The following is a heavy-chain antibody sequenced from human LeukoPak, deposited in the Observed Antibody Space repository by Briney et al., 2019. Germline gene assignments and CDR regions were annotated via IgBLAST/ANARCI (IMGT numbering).Heavy chain of an antibody. CDR1: GGSFSGYY. Sequence: SETLSLTCAVYGGSFSGYYWSWIRQPPGKGLEWIGEINHSGSTNYNPSLKSRVTISVDTSKNQFSLKLSSMTAADTAVYYCARAGLLWFGELDNWFDPWGQGTLVTVSS. J-gene: IGHJ5*02. D-gene: IGHD3-10*01. V-gene: IGHV4-34*01. CDR2: INHSGST. CDR3: ARAGLLWFGELDNWFDP.